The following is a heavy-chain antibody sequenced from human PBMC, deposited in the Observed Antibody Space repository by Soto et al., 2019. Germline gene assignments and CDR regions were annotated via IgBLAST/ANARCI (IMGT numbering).Heavy chain of an antibody. J-gene: IGHJ6*02. CDR2: IYTSGST. CDR1: GGSISSYY. V-gene: IGHV4-4*07. D-gene: IGHD2-8*01. Sequence: PSETLSLTCIVSGGSISSYYWSWIRQPAGKGLEWIGRIYTSGSTNYNPSLKSRVTMSVDTSKNQFSLKLSSVTAADTAVYYCARDGVGGRPPYYYYGMDVWGQGTTVTVSS. CDR3: ARDGVGGRPPYYYYGMDV.